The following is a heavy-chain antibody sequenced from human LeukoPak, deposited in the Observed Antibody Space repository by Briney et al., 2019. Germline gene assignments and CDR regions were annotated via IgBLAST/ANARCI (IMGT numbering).Heavy chain of an antibody. CDR3: ATAGSGYDDYYYYGMDV. J-gene: IGHJ6*02. CDR1: GYTLTELS. V-gene: IGHV1-24*01. CDR2: FDPEDGKT. Sequence: ASVKVSCKVSGYTLTELSMHWVRQAPGKGLEWMGGFDPEDGKTIYAQKFQGRVTMTEDTSTDTAYMELSSLRSEDTAVYYCATAGSGYDDYYYYGMDVWGQGTTVTVSS. D-gene: IGHD5-12*01.